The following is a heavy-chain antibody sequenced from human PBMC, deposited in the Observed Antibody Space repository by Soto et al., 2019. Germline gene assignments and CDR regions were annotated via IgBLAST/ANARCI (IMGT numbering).Heavy chain of an antibody. CDR2: IYYTGLS. CDR1: GGSISSYY. V-gene: IGHV4-59*12. D-gene: IGHD6-6*01. Sequence: ASETLSLTCTVSGGSISSYYWSWIRQPPGKGLEWIGYIYYTGLSNSNPSLNSRVTISVDTSKNQFSLKLSSVTAADTAVYYCARGSSIAGLYYGMDVWGQGTTVTVTS. CDR3: ARGSSIAGLYYGMDV. J-gene: IGHJ6*02.